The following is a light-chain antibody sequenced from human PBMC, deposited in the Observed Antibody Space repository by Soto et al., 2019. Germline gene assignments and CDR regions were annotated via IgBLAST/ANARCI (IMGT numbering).Light chain of an antibody. Sequence: EIVLTQSPGTLSLSPGERATLSCRASQRLSSSFLAWYQQKPGQAPRLLIYGASSRVTGIPDRFSGSGSGTDFTLTISRLEPEDFAVYYCQEYGSSPTFGGGTKVEIK. CDR1: QRLSSSF. CDR3: QEYGSSPT. J-gene: IGKJ4*01. V-gene: IGKV3-20*01. CDR2: GAS.